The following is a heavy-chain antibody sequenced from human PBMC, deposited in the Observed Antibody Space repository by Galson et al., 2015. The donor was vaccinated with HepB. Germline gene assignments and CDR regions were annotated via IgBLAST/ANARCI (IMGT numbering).Heavy chain of an antibody. D-gene: IGHD1-26*01. Sequence: SLRLSCAASGFTFSGSDVHWVRQAPGKGLEWVGRIKSKTDGGTTDYAAPVKGRFTISRDDSKNTLYLQMNSLKTEDTAVYYCTTDVDSGNYFGYYFDYWGQGTLVTVSS. CDR3: TTDVDSGNYFGYYFDY. CDR2: IKSKTDGGTT. CDR1: GFTFSGSD. J-gene: IGHJ4*02. V-gene: IGHV3-15*07.